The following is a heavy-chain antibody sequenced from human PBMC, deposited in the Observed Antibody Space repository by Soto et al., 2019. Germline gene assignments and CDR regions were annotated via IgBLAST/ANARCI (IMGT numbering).Heavy chain of an antibody. CDR2: IYWNDDK. V-gene: IGHV2-5*01. J-gene: IGHJ2*01. Sequence: QITLKESGPTLVKPTQTLTLTCTLSGFSLSTSGVGVGWIRQPPGKALEWLALIYWNDDKRYSPSLKSRLTVTKDTSKDLVVLTMTIMDPVETPTYYCALLASGDYVSSNLYFDLWGRGTLVTVSS. D-gene: IGHD4-17*01. CDR3: ALLASGDYVSSNLYFDL. CDR1: GFSLSTSGVG.